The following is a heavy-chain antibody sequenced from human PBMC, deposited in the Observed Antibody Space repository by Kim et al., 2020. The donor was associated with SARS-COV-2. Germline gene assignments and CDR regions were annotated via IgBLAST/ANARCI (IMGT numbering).Heavy chain of an antibody. J-gene: IGHJ2*01. CDR3: ARDFRYSSSVNFYWYFDL. CDR2: IYYSGST. V-gene: IGHV4-59*01. D-gene: IGHD6-6*01. Sequence: SETLSLTCTVSGGSISSYYWSWIRQPPGKGLEWIGYIYYSGSTNYNPSLKSRVTISVDTSKNQFSLKLSSVTAADTAVYYCARDFRYSSSVNFYWYFDLWGRGTLVTVSS. CDR1: GGSISSYY.